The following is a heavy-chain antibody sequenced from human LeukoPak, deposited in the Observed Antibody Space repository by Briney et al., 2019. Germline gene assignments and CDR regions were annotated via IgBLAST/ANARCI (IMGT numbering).Heavy chain of an antibody. CDR2: IIPIFGTA. D-gene: IGHD1-26*01. CDR3: ARLEGGYYLDDAFDI. V-gene: IGHV1-69*01. Sequence: SVKVSCKASGGTFSSYAISWVRQAPGQGLEWMGGIIPIFGTANYAQKSQGRVTITADESTSTAYMELSSLRAEDTAVYYCARLEGGYYLDDAFDIWGQGTMVTVSS. J-gene: IGHJ3*02. CDR1: GGTFSSYA.